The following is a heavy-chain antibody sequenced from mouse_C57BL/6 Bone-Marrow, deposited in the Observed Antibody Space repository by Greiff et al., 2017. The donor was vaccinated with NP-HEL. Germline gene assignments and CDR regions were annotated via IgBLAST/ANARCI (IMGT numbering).Heavy chain of an antibody. CDR3: ARSEGLRLFAY. Sequence: EVMLVESGGGLVQPGGSLSLSCAASGFTFTDYYMSWVRQPPGKALEWLGFIRNKANGYTTEYSASVKGRFTISRDNSQSILYLQMNALRAEDSATYYCARSEGLRLFAYWGQGTLVTVSA. D-gene: IGHD2-4*01. J-gene: IGHJ3*01. CDR1: GFTFTDYY. CDR2: IRNKANGYTT. V-gene: IGHV7-3*01.